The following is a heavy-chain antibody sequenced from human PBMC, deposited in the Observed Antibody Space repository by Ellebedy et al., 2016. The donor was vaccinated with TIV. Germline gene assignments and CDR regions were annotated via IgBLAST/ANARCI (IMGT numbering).Heavy chain of an antibody. D-gene: IGHD6-19*01. J-gene: IGHJ4*02. Sequence: GESLKISCASSGFTVSSNFMSWVRQAPGKGLEWVSVIYSGGNTYYTDSVKGRFTISRDNSKNTLYLQMNSLRAEDTAVYSCPRVWDSSGWYLDYWGQGTLVTVSS. CDR1: GFTVSSNF. CDR3: PRVWDSSGWYLDY. CDR2: IYSGGNT. V-gene: IGHV3-66*01.